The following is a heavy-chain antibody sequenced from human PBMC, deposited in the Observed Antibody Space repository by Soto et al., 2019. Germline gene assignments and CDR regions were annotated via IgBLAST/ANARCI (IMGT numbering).Heavy chain of an antibody. CDR1: GGSISSGGYS. J-gene: IGHJ3*02. D-gene: IGHD3-22*01. CDR3: ARQTGSYYSFDAFDI. CDR2: IYHSGSP. V-gene: IGHV4-30-2*01. Sequence: SETLSLTCAVSGGSISSGGYSWSWIRQPPGKGLEWIGYIYHSGSPYYNPSLKSRVTISVDRSKNQFSLKLSSVTAADTAVYYCARQTGSYYSFDAFDIWGQGTMVTVAS.